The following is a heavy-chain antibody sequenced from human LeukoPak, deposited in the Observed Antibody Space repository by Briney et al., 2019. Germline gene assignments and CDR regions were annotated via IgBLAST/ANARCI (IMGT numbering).Heavy chain of an antibody. D-gene: IGHD3-3*01. CDR2: ISGGGGST. J-gene: IGHJ4*02. V-gene: IGHV3-23*01. CDR3: ASVRFWEWLLFRDYFDY. CDR1: GFTFSSYA. Sequence: GGSLRLSCAASGFTFSSYAMSWVRQASGKGLGWVSAISGGGGSTYYADSVRGRFTISRDNSKNTLYLQMNSLRAEDTAVYYCASVRFWEWLLFRDYFDYWGQGTLVTVSS.